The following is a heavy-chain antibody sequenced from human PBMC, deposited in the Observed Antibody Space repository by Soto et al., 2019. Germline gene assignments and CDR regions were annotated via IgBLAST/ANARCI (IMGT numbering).Heavy chain of an antibody. CDR2: IFSNDEK. D-gene: IGHD3-16*02. V-gene: IGHV2-26*01. Sequence: QVTLKESGPVLVKPTETLTLTCTVSGFSLSNARMGVSWIRQPPGKALEWLAHIFSNDEKSYSTSLKSRLTISKDTSKSQVVLTMTNMDPVDTAIYYCARVVMITFGGVIVDYWGQGTLVTVSS. J-gene: IGHJ4*02. CDR1: GFSLSNARMG. CDR3: ARVVMITFGGVIVDY.